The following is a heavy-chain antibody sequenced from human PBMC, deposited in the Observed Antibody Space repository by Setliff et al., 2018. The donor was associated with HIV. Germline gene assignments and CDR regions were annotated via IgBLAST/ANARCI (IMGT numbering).Heavy chain of an antibody. CDR2: IYHGGST. CDR1: GGSISSNNW. Sequence: SETLSLTCAVSGGSISSNNWWSWVRQPPGKGLEWIGEIYHGGSTNYNSSLKSRVTISVDKATRTAYLEWSSLKASDTAIYYCARRKSEDSGYGPRYYDFRGQGTLVTVSS. CDR3: ARRKSEDSGYGPRYYDF. V-gene: IGHV4-4*02. J-gene: IGHJ4*02. D-gene: IGHD3-22*01.